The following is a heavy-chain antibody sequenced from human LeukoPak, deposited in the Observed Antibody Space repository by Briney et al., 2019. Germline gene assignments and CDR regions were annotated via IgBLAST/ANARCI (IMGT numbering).Heavy chain of an antibody. Sequence: GGSLRLSCAASGFTFSSYSMNWVRQAPGKGLEWVSSISSSGIYTYYADSVKDRFTISRDNAKNSLYLQMNSLRAEDTGVYYCAQALGRVVGTFDFWGQGTLVTVSS. CDR2: ISSSGIYT. J-gene: IGHJ4*02. CDR3: AQALGRVVGTFDF. D-gene: IGHD2-21*01. CDR1: GFTFSSYS. V-gene: IGHV3-21*01.